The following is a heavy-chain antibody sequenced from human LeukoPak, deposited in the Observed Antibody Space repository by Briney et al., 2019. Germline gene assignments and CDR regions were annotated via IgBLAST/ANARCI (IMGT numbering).Heavy chain of an antibody. CDR1: GGTFSSYA. CDR3: ARDIADVDTAPFDY. V-gene: IGHV1-69*04. D-gene: IGHD5-18*01. CDR2: IIHILERE. J-gene: IGHJ4*02. Sequence: SVKVSCKGSGGTFSSYAISWVRQAPGQGLEWMGRIIHILERENYAHKFHERVTITANKSTSTAYMEQSDLRSEDTAVYYCARDIADVDTAPFDYWGQGTLVTVSS.